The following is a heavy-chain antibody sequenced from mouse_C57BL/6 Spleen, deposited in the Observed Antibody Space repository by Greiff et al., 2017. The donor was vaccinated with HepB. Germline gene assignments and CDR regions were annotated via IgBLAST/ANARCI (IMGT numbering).Heavy chain of an antibody. J-gene: IGHJ2*01. CDR2: IYPRSGNT. D-gene: IGHD1-1*01. CDR3: ARAITTVVAKYYFDY. Sequence: QVHVKQSGAELARPGASVKLSCKASGYTFTSYGISWVKQRTGQGLEWIGEIYPRSGNTYYNEKFKGKATLTADKSSSTAYMELRSLTSEDSAVYFCARAITTVVAKYYFDYWGQGTTLTVSS. V-gene: IGHV1-81*01. CDR1: GYTFTSYG.